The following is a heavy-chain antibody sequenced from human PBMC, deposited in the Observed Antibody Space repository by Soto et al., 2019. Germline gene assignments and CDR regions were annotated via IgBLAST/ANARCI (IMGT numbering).Heavy chain of an antibody. Sequence: QVQLVQSGAEVRKPGSSVKVSCKTSGGLISKYSFNWVRQAPGQGLEWMGGVLPISVSTAYAQKFQGRLTFTADRSTSTVYMELSRLRSDDTANYYCATIRVRGGPLRFEDGGQGMLISVSS. J-gene: IGHJ4*01. V-gene: IGHV1-69*06. CDR3: ATIRVRGGPLRFED. D-gene: IGHD5-12*01. CDR1: GGLISKYS. CDR2: VLPISVST.